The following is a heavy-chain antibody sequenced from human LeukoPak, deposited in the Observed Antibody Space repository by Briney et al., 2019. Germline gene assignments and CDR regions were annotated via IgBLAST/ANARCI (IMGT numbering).Heavy chain of an antibody. V-gene: IGHV1-69*13. Sequence: SVKVSCKASGYTFSSYAISWVRQAPGQGLEWMGGIIPIFGTANYAQKFQGRVTITADESTSTAYMELSSLRSEDTAVYYCARDLSGYSSSWYSWNLAFDYWGQGTLVTVSS. D-gene: IGHD6-13*01. CDR2: IIPIFGTA. J-gene: IGHJ4*02. CDR1: GYTFSSYA. CDR3: ARDLSGYSSSWYSWNLAFDY.